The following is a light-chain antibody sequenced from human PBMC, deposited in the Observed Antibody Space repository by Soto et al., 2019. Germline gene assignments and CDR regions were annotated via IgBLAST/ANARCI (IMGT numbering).Light chain of an antibody. V-gene: IGKV4-1*01. Sequence: DIVMTQSPDSLAVPLGESATIHCKSSQSVLFSANNKNYLAWYQKKPGQPPKLLIYWTSTRDSGVPERFSGSGSGTDFSLTIRGLQPEDVAVYYCQKHYSVGWTFGQGTKVE. J-gene: IGKJ1*01. CDR1: QSVLFSANNKNY. CDR2: WTS. CDR3: QKHYSVGWT.